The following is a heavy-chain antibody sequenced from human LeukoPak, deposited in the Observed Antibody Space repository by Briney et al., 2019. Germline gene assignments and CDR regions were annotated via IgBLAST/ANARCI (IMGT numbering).Heavy chain of an antibody. CDR1: GFTFDDYA. D-gene: IGHD5-24*01. Sequence: GGSLRLSCAASGFTFDDYAMHWVRHAPGKGLEWVSGISWNSGSIVYADSVKGRFTISRDNAKNSLYLQMNSLRAEDTALYYCAKDLDGYNWRENSFDYWGQGTLVTVSS. CDR3: AKDLDGYNWRENSFDY. V-gene: IGHV3-9*01. J-gene: IGHJ4*02. CDR2: ISWNSGSI.